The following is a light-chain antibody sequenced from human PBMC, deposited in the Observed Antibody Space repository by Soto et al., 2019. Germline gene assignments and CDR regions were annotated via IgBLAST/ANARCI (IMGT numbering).Light chain of an antibody. CDR2: LNSDGSH. J-gene: IGLJ2*01. V-gene: IGLV4-69*01. CDR1: SGHSSYA. Sequence: QPVLTQSPSASASLGASVKLTCTLSSGHSSYAIAWHQQQPEKGPRYLMNLNSDGSHSKGDGIPYRFSGSSSGAERYFTIAGLQAEDEADYYCQTWGTGSVVFGGGTKLTVL. CDR3: QTWGTGSVV.